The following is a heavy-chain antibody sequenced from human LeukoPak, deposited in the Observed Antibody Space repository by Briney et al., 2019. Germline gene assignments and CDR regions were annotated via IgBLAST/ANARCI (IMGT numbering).Heavy chain of an antibody. CDR1: GFTVSSNS. CDR2: IYSDNT. V-gene: IGHV3-53*01. J-gene: IGHJ4*02. D-gene: IGHD2-2*01. Sequence: GGSLRLSCTVSGFTVSSNSMSWVRQAPGKGLEWVSFIYSDNTHYSDSVKGRFTISRDNSKNTLYLQMNSLRVEDTAVYYCARAEPYQDFDYWGQGTLVTVSS. CDR3: ARAEPYQDFDY.